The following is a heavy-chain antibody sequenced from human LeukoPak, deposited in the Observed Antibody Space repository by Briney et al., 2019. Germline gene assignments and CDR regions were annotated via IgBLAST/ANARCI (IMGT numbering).Heavy chain of an antibody. CDR1: GGSISSGGYY. Sequence: PSQTLSLTCTVSGGSISSGGYYWSWIRQHPGKGLEWIGYIYYSGSTYYNPSLKSRVTISVDTSKNQFSLKLSSVTAADTAVYYCARAHKRRIAAAGTVDPWGQGTLVTVSS. D-gene: IGHD6-13*01. V-gene: IGHV4-31*03. J-gene: IGHJ5*02. CDR2: IYYSGST. CDR3: ARAHKRRIAAAGTVDP.